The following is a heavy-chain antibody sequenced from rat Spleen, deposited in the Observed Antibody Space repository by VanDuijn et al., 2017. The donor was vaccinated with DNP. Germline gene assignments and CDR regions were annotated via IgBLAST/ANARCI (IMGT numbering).Heavy chain of an antibody. CDR3: TTGVGGPDY. Sequence: EVRLVESGGGLVQPGRSLKSSCAGSGFTFSDYYMAWVRQAPTKGLEWVASISHDGVNTYYRDSVTGRFTISRDNAKSSLYRQMDSLGDEDTATYYCTTGVGGPDYWGQGVMVTVSS. J-gene: IGHJ2*01. CDR2: ISHDGVNT. V-gene: IGHV5-20*01. D-gene: IGHD5-1*01. CDR1: GFTFSDYY.